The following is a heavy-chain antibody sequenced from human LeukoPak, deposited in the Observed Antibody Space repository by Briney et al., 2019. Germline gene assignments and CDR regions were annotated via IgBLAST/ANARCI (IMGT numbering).Heavy chain of an antibody. D-gene: IGHD3-10*02. J-gene: IGHJ5*02. CDR1: GFTFSSYE. Sequence: GGSLRLSCAASGFTFSSYEMNWVRQAPGKGLEWVSYISSSSTIYYADSVKGRFTISRDNAKNSLYLQMNSLRAEDTAVYFCARVIPVPFNRFEPWGQGTLVTVSS. CDR3: ARVIPVPFNRFEP. CDR2: ISSSSTI. V-gene: IGHV3-48*03.